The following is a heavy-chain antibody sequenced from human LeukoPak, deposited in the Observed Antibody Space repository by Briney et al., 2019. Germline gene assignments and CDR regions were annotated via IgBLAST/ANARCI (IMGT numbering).Heavy chain of an antibody. D-gene: IGHD6-13*01. CDR1: GFTVSSSY. Sequence: GGSLRLSCAASGFTVSSSYMAWVRQAPGKGLEWVSVVYTGGSTYSADSVKGRFTISRDNSKNTLYLQMNSLRAEDTAVYYCARGLATAGLYFDYWCQGTLVTVSS. V-gene: IGHV3-53*01. CDR3: ARGLATAGLYFDY. CDR2: VYTGGST. J-gene: IGHJ4*02.